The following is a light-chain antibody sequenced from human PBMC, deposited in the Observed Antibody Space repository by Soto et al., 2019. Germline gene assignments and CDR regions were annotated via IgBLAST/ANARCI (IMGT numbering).Light chain of an antibody. Sequence: DIQMTQSPSSLSASVGDRVTITCRASQDIRNSLAWYQQKPGKVPKVLIYAASILQSGVPARFSGSGSGTDFTLTISSLQPEDGATYYCQKYNSAPLTFGGGTKVEI. CDR3: QKYNSAPLT. V-gene: IGKV1-27*01. J-gene: IGKJ4*01. CDR1: QDIRNS. CDR2: AAS.